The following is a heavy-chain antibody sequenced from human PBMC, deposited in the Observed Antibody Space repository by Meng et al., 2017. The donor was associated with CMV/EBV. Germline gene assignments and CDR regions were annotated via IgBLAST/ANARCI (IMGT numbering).Heavy chain of an antibody. CDR3: ARGPEVDYGDYVGLDY. Sequence: QASGQGLVHPSRPLSPTCTVAGSSSSRYYWSCIRQPAGKGLEWIGRIYTSRSTNYNPSLKSRVTMSVDTSKNQFSLKLSYVTAADTAVYYCARGPEVDYGDYVGLDYWGQGTLVTVSS. CDR1: GSSSSRYY. CDR2: IYTSRST. J-gene: IGHJ4*02. V-gene: IGHV4-4*07. D-gene: IGHD4-17*01.